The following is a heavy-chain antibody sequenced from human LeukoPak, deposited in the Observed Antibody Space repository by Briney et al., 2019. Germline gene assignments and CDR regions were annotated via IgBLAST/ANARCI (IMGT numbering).Heavy chain of an antibody. V-gene: IGHV1-2*02. D-gene: IGHD6-19*01. CDR3: ARDLEFVRQWLIHARGFDY. CDR2: INPNSGGT. Sequence: GASVKVSCKASGYTFTGYYMHWVRQAPGQGLEWMGWINPNSGGTNYAQKFQGRVTMTRDTSISTAYMELSRLRSDDTAVYYCARDLEFVRQWLIHARGFDYWGQGTLVTVSS. CDR1: GYTFTGYY. J-gene: IGHJ4*02.